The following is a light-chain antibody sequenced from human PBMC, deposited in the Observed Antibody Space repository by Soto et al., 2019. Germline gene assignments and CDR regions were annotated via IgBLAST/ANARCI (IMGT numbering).Light chain of an antibody. Sequence: EIVLTQSPVTLSLSPGERATLLCRASQSVSGYLAWYQQKPGQAPRLLIYGVSTRATGVPARFSGSGSGTEFTLTISGLQSEDFALYWCQQYNNWPPTFGQGTKVDIK. J-gene: IGKJ1*01. V-gene: IGKV3-15*01. CDR3: QQYNNWPPT. CDR2: GVS. CDR1: QSVSGY.